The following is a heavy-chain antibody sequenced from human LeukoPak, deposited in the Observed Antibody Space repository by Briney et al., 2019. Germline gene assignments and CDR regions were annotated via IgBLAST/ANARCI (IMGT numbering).Heavy chain of an antibody. CDR3: ARDSAAAGDY. Sequence: PGGSLRLSCAASGFTFSSYGMHWVRQAPGKGLEWVANIKQDGSEKNYVDSVKGRFTISRDNNKKSLYLQMNTLRPEDTAVYYCARDSAAAGDYWGQGTLVTVSS. V-gene: IGHV3-7*01. J-gene: IGHJ4*02. D-gene: IGHD6-13*01. CDR1: GFTFSSYG. CDR2: IKQDGSEK.